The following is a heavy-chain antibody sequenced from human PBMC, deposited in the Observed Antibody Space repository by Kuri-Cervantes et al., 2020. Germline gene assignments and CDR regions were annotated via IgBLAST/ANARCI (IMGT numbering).Heavy chain of an antibody. J-gene: IGHJ5*02. D-gene: IGHD2-8*01. CDR1: GFTFSSYW. V-gene: IGHV3-7*04. CDR3: ARGRGNGGKIEYNWFDP. Sequence: GESLKISCAASGFTFSSYWMSWVRQAPGKGLEWVANIKQDGSEKYYADSVKGRFTISRDNSKNTLYLQMNSLRAEDTAVYYCARGRGNGGKIEYNWFDPWGQGTLVTVSS. CDR2: IKQDGSEK.